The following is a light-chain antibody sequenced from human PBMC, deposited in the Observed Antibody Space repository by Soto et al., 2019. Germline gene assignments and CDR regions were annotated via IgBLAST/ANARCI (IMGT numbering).Light chain of an antibody. CDR3: QQRNNWPLT. CDR2: ETS. V-gene: IGKV3-11*01. CDR1: QDVGKF. Sequence: EVVLTQSPDTLSLSPGERATLSCRASQDVGKFLVWYQQKPGLSPRLVIYETSKRATDIPDRFSGSVSGTAFTLTINHLEHDAVGAYDCQQRNNWPLTFGGGTKVELK. J-gene: IGKJ4*01.